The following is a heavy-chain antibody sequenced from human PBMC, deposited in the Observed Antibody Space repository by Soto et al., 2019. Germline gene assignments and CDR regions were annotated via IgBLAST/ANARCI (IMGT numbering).Heavy chain of an antibody. Sequence: QVQLQESGPGLVKPSETLSLTCTVSGGSISSYYWSWIRQPPGKGLEWIGYIYYSGSTNYNPSLNSRVTISVDTSKNQFSLKQSSVTAADTAVYYCARADCSGGSCYSSVSFDYWGQGTLVTVSS. J-gene: IGHJ4*02. CDR2: IYYSGST. CDR1: GGSISSYY. D-gene: IGHD2-15*01. CDR3: ARADCSGGSCYSSVSFDY. V-gene: IGHV4-59*01.